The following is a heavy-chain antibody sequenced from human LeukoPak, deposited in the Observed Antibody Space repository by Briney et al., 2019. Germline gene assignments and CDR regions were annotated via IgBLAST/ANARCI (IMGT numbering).Heavy chain of an antibody. Sequence: PGGSLRLSCAASAFSFRNYAMSWVRQAPGKGLEWVSTISGAGDNTNYADSVTGRFTISRDNSKNTLYVQMNSLRAEGTAVYYCAKDYSVSNWCFDLWGRGTLVTVSS. CDR1: AFSFRNYA. CDR2: ISGAGDNT. J-gene: IGHJ2*01. V-gene: IGHV3-23*01. D-gene: IGHD5/OR15-5a*01. CDR3: AKDYSVSNWCFDL.